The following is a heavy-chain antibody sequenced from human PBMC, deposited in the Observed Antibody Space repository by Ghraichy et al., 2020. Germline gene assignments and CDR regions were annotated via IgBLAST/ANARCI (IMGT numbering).Heavy chain of an antibody. CDR1: GFTFSSYA. Sequence: GGSLRLSCAASGFTFSSYAMSWVRQAPGKGLEWVSAISGSGGSTYYADSVKGRFTISRDNSKNTLYLQMNSLRAEDTAVYYCAKGNHYDYIWGSYRPSYFDYWGQGTLVTVSS. V-gene: IGHV3-23*01. CDR2: ISGSGGST. J-gene: IGHJ4*02. CDR3: AKGNHYDYIWGSYRPSYFDY. D-gene: IGHD3-16*02.